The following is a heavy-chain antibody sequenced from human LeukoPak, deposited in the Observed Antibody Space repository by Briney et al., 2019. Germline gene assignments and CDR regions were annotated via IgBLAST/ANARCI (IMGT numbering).Heavy chain of an antibody. Sequence: GGSLRLSCAASGFTVSSNYMSWVRQAPGKGLEWVSCIYSGGSTYYADSVKGRFTISRDNSKNTLYLQMNSLRAEDTAVYYCARVSAYGSGSYYYGMDVWGQGTTVTVSS. CDR3: ARVSAYGSGSYYYGMDV. CDR1: GFTVSSNY. D-gene: IGHD3-10*01. J-gene: IGHJ6*02. V-gene: IGHV3-53*01. CDR2: IYSGGST.